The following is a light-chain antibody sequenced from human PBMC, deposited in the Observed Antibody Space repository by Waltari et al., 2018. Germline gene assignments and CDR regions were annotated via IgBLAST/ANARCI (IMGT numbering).Light chain of an antibody. CDR2: DTS. Sequence: IVMTQSPATLSVSPGERVALSCRASQSVSTNFAWYQQRPGQAPRLLIYDTSTRATGIPARFSGSGSGTEFTLTISSLQSEDFAIYYWQQYENLITFGQGTRLEIK. CDR3: QQYENLIT. J-gene: IGKJ5*01. V-gene: IGKV3D-15*01. CDR1: QSVSTN.